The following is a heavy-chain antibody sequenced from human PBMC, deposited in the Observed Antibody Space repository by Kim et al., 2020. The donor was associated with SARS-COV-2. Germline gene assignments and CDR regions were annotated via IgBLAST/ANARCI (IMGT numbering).Heavy chain of an antibody. V-gene: IGHV4-4*06. CDR3: ARGGPSSEWLVRSFYFDY. D-gene: IGHD6-19*01. Sequence: KSRVTMSVDTSKNQFSLKLSSVTAADTAVYCCARGGPSSEWLVRSFYFDYWGQGTLVTVSS. J-gene: IGHJ4*02.